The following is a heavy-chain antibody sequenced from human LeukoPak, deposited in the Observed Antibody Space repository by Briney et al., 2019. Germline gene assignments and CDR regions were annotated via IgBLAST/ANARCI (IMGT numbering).Heavy chain of an antibody. D-gene: IGHD4-11*01. V-gene: IGHV1-18*01. CDR1: GYTFTNYG. CDR3: ARDLKTVTGGNWFDS. J-gene: IGHJ5*01. Sequence: GASVKVSCKASGYTFTNYGISWVRQAPGQGLEWMGWISGYNGDTNYAQKLQGRVTMTTDTSTSTAYMEVRSLTSDDTAVYYCARDLKTVTGGNWFDSWGQGTLVTVSS. CDR2: ISGYNGDT.